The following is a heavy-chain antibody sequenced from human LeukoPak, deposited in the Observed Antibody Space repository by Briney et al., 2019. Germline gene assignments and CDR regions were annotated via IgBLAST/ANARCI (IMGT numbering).Heavy chain of an antibody. Sequence: PGGALRLSCVASGFTLDDYAMHWVRQAPGKGLEGVSGISWNSGSIGYEDSVKGRFTISRDNAKNSLYLQMNSLRAEDTALYYCAKDIFSAAAGQIDYWGQGTLVTVS. J-gene: IGHJ4*02. CDR3: AKDIFSAAAGQIDY. CDR1: GFTLDDYA. D-gene: IGHD6-13*01. V-gene: IGHV3-9*01. CDR2: ISWNSGSI.